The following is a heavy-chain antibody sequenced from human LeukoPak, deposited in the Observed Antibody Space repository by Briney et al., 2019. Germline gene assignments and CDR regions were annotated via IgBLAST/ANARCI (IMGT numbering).Heavy chain of an antibody. D-gene: IGHD3-10*01. CDR2: IYHSGST. J-gene: IGHJ4*02. CDR3: ARRGRPYYYYGSGSPGYFDY. CDR1: GYSISSGYY. V-gene: IGHV4-38-2*02. Sequence: SETLSLTCTVSGYSISSGYYWGWIRQPPGKGLEWIGSIYHSGSTNYNPSLKSRVTISVDTSKNQFSLKLSSVTAADTAVYYCARRGRPYYYYGSGSPGYFDYWGQGTLVTVSS.